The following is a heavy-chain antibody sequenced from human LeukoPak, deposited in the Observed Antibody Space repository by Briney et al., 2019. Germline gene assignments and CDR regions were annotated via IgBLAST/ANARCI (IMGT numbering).Heavy chain of an antibody. Sequence: GASVKVSCKASGYTFTSYDINWVRQATGQGLEWMGWMNPNSGNTGYAQKFRGRVTMTRNTSISTAYMELSSLRSEDTAVYYCARDPLRESNYWFDPWGQGTLVTVSS. V-gene: IGHV1-8*01. J-gene: IGHJ5*02. CDR1: GYTFTSYD. CDR2: MNPNSGNT. D-gene: IGHD4-11*01. CDR3: ARDPLRESNYWFDP.